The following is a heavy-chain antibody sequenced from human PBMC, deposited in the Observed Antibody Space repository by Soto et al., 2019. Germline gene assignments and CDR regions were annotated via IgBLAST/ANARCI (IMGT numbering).Heavy chain of an antibody. V-gene: IGHV3-48*01. CDR3: ARISSSWYMGPGGGPSYYYYMDV. J-gene: IGHJ6*03. D-gene: IGHD6-13*01. Sequence: GGSLRLSCAASGFTFSSYSMNWVRQAPGKGLEWVSYISSSSSTIYYADSVKGRFTISRDNAKNSLYLQMNSLRAEDTAVYYCARISSSWYMGPGGGPSYYYYMDVWGKGTTVTVSS. CDR2: ISSSSSTI. CDR1: GFTFSSYS.